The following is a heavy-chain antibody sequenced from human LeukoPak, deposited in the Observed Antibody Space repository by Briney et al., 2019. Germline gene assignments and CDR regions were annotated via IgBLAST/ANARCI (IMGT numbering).Heavy chain of an antibody. CDR3: ARTDNSSWPPPLDY. CDR2: IYSGGST. D-gene: IGHD6-13*01. V-gene: IGHV3-53*01. Sequence: PGGSLRLSCVASGFTFGKYWMSWVRQAPGKGLEWVSVIYSGGSTYYADSVKGRFTISRDNSKNTLYLQMNSLRAEDTAVYYCARTDNSSWPPPLDYWGQGTLVTVSS. CDR1: GFTFGKYW. J-gene: IGHJ4*02.